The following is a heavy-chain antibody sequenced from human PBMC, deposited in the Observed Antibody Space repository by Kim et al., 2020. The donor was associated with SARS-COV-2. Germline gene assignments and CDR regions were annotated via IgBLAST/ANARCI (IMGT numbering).Heavy chain of an antibody. CDR1: GFTFSSYW. CDR2: IKQDGSEK. J-gene: IGHJ2*01. D-gene: IGHD5-12*01. Sequence: GGSLRLSCAASGFTFSSYWMSWVRQAPGKGLEWVANIKQDGSEKYYVDSVKGRFTIPRDNAKNSLYLQMNSLRAEDTAVYYCARDWDSCYDYDSWYFDLWGRGTLVTVSS. CDR3: ARDWDSCYDYDSWYFDL. V-gene: IGHV3-7*03.